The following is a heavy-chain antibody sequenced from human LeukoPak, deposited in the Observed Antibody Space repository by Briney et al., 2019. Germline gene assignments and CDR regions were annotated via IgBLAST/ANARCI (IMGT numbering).Heavy chain of an antibody. D-gene: IGHD6-19*01. CDR3: TRVIVAVPGYFDYFDF. Sequence: GGSLRLSCAASGFSFSNHYMRWIRQAPGNGLEWVANINEDGSNKWHLGSVKGRFTVSRDNARNALYLQMNSLRVEDTAVYYCTRVIVAVPGYFDYFDFWGQGALVTVSS. CDR2: INEDGSNK. V-gene: IGHV3-7*01. CDR1: GFSFSNHY. J-gene: IGHJ4*02.